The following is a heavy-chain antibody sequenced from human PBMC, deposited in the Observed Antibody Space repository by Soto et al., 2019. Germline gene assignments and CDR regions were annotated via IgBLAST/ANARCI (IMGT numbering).Heavy chain of an antibody. CDR2: IYHSGST. J-gene: IGHJ3*02. Sequence: KTSETLSLTCAVSGGSISSGGYSWSWIRQPPGKGLEWIGYIYHSGSTYYNPSLKSRVTISVDRSKNQFSLKLSSVTAADTAVYYCAALPRITRAFDIWGQGTMVTVSS. CDR3: AALPRITRAFDI. D-gene: IGHD2-15*01. V-gene: IGHV4-30-2*01. CDR1: GGSISSGGYS.